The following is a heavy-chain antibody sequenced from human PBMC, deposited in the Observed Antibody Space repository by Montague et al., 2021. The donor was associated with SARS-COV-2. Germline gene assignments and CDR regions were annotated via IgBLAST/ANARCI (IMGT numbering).Heavy chain of an antibody. Sequence: SVKVSCTASGYTFSDYFIHWLRQAPGQGLEWMGWINPKNGGTTYSQNMQGRVTMTRDTSTSTVSIDVSSLTSDDTAMYYCARGPNHGAFDVWGQGTMVTVSS. CDR3: ARGPNHGAFDV. D-gene: IGHD1-14*01. CDR1: GYTFSDYF. V-gene: IGHV1-2*02. CDR2: INPKNGGT. J-gene: IGHJ3*01.